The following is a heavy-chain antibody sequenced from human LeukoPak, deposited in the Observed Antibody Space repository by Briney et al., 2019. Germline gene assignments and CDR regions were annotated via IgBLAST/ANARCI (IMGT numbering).Heavy chain of an antibody. J-gene: IGHJ4*02. CDR1: GYSSTSYS. Sequence: GESLKFSGKGSGYSSTSYSTGWVRQIPGKGLEWMGIIYPGDSHTLYSPPFQGQVTISSDKSISTAYLQWSSLKASDTAMYYCARLGYCSSTSCYPDYWGQGTLVTVSS. V-gene: IGHV5-51*01. CDR3: ARLGYCSSTSCYPDY. CDR2: IYPGDSHT. D-gene: IGHD2-2*01.